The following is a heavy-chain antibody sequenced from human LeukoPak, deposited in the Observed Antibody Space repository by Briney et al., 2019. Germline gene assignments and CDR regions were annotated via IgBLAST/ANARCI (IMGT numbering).Heavy chain of an antibody. CDR3: ARALGGPPYNYAMDV. J-gene: IGHJ6*02. Sequence: GASVKVSCKASGYSFTTHAIHWVRQAPGQSLEWLGWSNAGNGDTKYSQEFQGRVTITRDTSASTAYMELSSLRSEDMAVYYCARALGGPPYNYAMDVWGQGTTVTASS. CDR2: SNAGNGDT. V-gene: IGHV1-3*02. D-gene: IGHD3-10*01. CDR1: GYSFTTHA.